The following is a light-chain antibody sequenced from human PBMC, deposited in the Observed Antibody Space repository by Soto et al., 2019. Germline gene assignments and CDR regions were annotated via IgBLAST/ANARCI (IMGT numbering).Light chain of an antibody. Sequence: EVVLTQSPATLSVSPGDRATLSCRASQSVSRNLAWYQQKPGQAPRLLIYGASTRATGVPARFSGSGSATEFTLYISSLQSEDVAVYYCQQYGGGPPEAFGQGTKVEI. J-gene: IGKJ2*01. CDR3: QQYGGGPPEA. CDR2: GAS. CDR1: QSVSRN. V-gene: IGKV3-15*01.